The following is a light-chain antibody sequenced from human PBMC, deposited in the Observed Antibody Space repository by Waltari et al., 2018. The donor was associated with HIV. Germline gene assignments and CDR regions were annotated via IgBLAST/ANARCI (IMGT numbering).Light chain of an antibody. CDR1: ASDIGRYNS. Sequence: QSALSQPASVSASPGQSVAISCSGSASDIGRYNSVSWYQQHPDRAPTLILFDVNNRPSGISERFSGSKSGTTASLTISTVRTDDEADYYCASYTVNSTGVFGTGTKLSVL. CDR3: ASYTVNSTGV. V-gene: IGLV2-14*03. CDR2: DVN. J-gene: IGLJ1*01.